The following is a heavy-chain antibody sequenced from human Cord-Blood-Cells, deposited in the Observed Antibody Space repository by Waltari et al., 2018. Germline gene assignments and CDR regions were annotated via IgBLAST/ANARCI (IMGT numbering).Heavy chain of an antibody. J-gene: IGHJ3*02. D-gene: IGHD5-18*01. CDR3: ARQRGGYSYGYNAFDI. CDR2: TYPCDSDT. CDR1: GYSFTSYW. V-gene: IGHV5-51*01. Sequence: EVQLVQSGAEVKKPGESLKISCKGSGYSFTSYWIGWVRQMPGKGLEWMGITYPCDSDTRYSPSFQGQVTISADKSISTAYLQWSSLKASDTAMYYCARQRGGYSYGYNAFDIWGQGTMVTVSS.